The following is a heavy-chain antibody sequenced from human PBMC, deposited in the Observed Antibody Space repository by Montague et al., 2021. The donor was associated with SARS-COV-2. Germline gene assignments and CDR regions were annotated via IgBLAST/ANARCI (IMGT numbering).Heavy chain of an antibody. J-gene: IGHJ4*02. CDR2: INHSGTTYY. Sequence: SETLSLTCAVYGGSFSGYYWTWIRQSPGKGLEWIAEINHSGTTYYNFNPSLRSRVTISVDTSKSQFSLKLSSVTAADTGVYYCARWDPQTLTLIGLRGKSASDYWGQGTLVTVPS. CDR1: GGSFSGYY. D-gene: IGHD4-23*01. CDR3: ARWDPQTLTLIGLRGKSASDY. V-gene: IGHV4-34*01.